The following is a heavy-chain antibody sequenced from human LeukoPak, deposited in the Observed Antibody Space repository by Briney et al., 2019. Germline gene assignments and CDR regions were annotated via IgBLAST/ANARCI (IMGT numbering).Heavy chain of an antibody. V-gene: IGHV1-8*03. D-gene: IGHD3-3*01. CDR3: ARDDYDFWSGYYYNWFDP. Sequence: ASVKVSCKASGYTFTSYDINWVRQATGQGLEWMGWMNPNSGNTGYAQKFQGRVTITRNTSISTAYMELSSLRSEDTAVYYCARDDYDFWSGYYYNWFDPWGQGTLVTVSS. J-gene: IGHJ5*02. CDR1: GYTFTSYD. CDR2: MNPNSGNT.